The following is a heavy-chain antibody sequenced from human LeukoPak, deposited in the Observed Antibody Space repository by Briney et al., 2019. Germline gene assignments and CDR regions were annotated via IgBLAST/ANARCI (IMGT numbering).Heavy chain of an antibody. V-gene: IGHV3-15*07. CDR2: IKSKADGGTT. J-gene: IGHJ4*02. CDR1: GFTFNNAW. D-gene: IGHD1-26*01. Sequence: GGSLRLSCTASGFTFNNAWMNWVRQAPGKGLEWVGRIKSKADGGTTDYAAPVKGRFTISRDDSKNTLSLQINSLKAEDTAVYYCSTGGSSYEGFDYWGQGTLVTVSS. CDR3: STGGSSYEGFDY.